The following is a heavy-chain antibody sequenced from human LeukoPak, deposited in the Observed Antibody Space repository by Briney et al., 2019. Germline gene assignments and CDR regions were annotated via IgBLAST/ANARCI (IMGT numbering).Heavy chain of an antibody. Sequence: VKVSCKASGGTFSSCAISWVRQAPGQGLEWMGRIIPIFGTANYAQKFQGRVTITTDESTSTAYMELSSLRSEDTAVYYCARSYYYDSSGYWRFDYWGQGTLVTVSS. D-gene: IGHD3-22*01. CDR1: GGTFSSCA. V-gene: IGHV1-69*05. J-gene: IGHJ4*02. CDR3: ARSYYYDSSGYWRFDY. CDR2: IIPIFGTA.